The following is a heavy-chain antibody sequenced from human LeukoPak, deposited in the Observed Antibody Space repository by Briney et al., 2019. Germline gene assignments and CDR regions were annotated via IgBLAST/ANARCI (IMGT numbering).Heavy chain of an antibody. D-gene: IGHD3-10*01. V-gene: IGHV4-38-2*02. J-gene: IGHJ5*02. CDR3: ARVPMVRGVSFDP. CDR1: GYSISSGYY. CDR2: IYHSGST. Sequence: SETLSLTCTVSGYSISSGYYWGWIRQPPGKGLEWIGSIYHSGSTYYNPSLKSRVTISVDTSKNQFSLKLSSVTAADTAVYYCARVPMVRGVSFDPWGQGTLVTFSS.